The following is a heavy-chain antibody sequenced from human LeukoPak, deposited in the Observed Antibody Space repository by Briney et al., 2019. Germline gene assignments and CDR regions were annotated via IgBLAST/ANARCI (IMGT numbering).Heavy chain of an antibody. CDR3: ARGSRWVGATAY. V-gene: IGHV1-8*01. CDR2: MNPNSGNT. D-gene: IGHD1-26*01. CDR1: GYTLTSYD. J-gene: IGHJ4*02. Sequence: ASVKVSCKASGYTLTSYDINWVRQATGQGLEWMGWMNPNSGNTGYAQKFQGRVTMTRNTSISTAYMELSSLRSEDTAVYYCARGSRWVGATAYWGQGTLVTVSS.